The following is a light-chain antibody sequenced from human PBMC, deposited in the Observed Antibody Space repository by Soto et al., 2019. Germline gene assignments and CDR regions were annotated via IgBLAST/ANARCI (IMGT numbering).Light chain of an antibody. CDR2: KGT. CDR3: CSYAGTNTYV. V-gene: IGLV2-23*01. CDR1: SGVVGNFAL. J-gene: IGLJ1*01. Sequence: QSALTQPASGSGLPGRSITIPATETSGVVGNFALVSWFKKHPDKAPQLMIYKGTKRPSGVSDRFSGSKSGNTASLTISGLQAEDEADYYCCSYAGTNTYVFGLGTKLTVL.